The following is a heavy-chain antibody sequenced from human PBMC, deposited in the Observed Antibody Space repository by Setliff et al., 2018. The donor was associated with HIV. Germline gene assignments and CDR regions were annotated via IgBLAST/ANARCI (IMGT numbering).Heavy chain of an antibody. D-gene: IGHD6-13*01. CDR3: ASSWSRVPYYGMDV. CDR2: MNPNSGNT. V-gene: IGHV1-8*01. Sequence: EASVKVSCKASGSTFPSYDINWVRQATGRGPEWMGWMNPNSGNTGYAQKFQGRVTMTRNTSISTAYMELSSLRSEDTAVYYCASSWSRVPYYGMDVWGQGTTVTVSS. CDR1: GSTFPSYD. J-gene: IGHJ6*02.